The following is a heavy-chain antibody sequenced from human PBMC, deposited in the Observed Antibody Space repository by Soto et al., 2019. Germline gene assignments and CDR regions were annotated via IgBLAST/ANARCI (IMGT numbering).Heavy chain of an antibody. CDR1: GGSISSGGYS. D-gene: IGHD3-10*01. CDR2: VYHSGST. J-gene: IGHJ6*02. CDR3: ARGSGSYYYYGMDV. Sequence: AVSGGSISSGGYSWSWIRQPPGKGLERIGCVYHSGSTYSNPSLKSRVTISVDRSKNQFSLNLSSVTAADTAVYYCARGSGSYYYYGMDVWGQGTTVTVSS. V-gene: IGHV4-30-2*01.